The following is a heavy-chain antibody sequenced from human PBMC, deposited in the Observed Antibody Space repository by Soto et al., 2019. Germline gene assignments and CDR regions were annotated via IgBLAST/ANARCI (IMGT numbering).Heavy chain of an antibody. Sequence: ASVKVSCKVSGYTLTELSMHWVRQAPGKGLEWMGGFDPEDGETIYAQKFQGRVTMTEDTSTDTAYMELSSLRSEDTAVYYCAGYRWGHDAFDIWGQGTMVTVSS. D-gene: IGHD3-16*02. CDR1: GYTLTELS. CDR3: AGYRWGHDAFDI. J-gene: IGHJ3*02. V-gene: IGHV1-24*01. CDR2: FDPEDGET.